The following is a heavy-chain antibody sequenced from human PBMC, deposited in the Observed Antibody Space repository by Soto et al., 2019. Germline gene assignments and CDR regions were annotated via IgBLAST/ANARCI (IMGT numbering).Heavy chain of an antibody. Sequence: SQTLSLTCAISGYSVSSNNGAWSWISQSPSRGLEWLGRTYYRSKWYSDYAPSVKGRITIDPDTSKNQFSLHLNSVTPEDTAVYYCATGFCQSPPGGFDYWGRGTLDTVSS. CDR3: ATGFCQSPPGGFDY. J-gene: IGHJ4*02. CDR1: GYSVSSNNGA. CDR2: TYYRSKWYS. D-gene: IGHD3-3*01. V-gene: IGHV6-1*01.